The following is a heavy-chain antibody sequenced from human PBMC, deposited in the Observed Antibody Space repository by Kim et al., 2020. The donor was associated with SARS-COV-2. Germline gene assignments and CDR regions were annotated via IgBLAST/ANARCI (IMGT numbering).Heavy chain of an antibody. V-gene: IGHV3-21*01. J-gene: IGHJ4*02. CDR3: ARVLTSGWSYFDY. D-gene: IGHD6-19*01. Sequence: YATSRQGRFTISGDNARASLYLQMNSLRAEDTAVYYCARVLTSGWSYFDYWGQGTLVTVSS.